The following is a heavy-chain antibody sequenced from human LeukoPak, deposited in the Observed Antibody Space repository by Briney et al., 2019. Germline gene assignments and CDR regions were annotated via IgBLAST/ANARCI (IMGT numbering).Heavy chain of an antibody. CDR1: GYTFTSYG. J-gene: IGHJ4*02. CDR2: ISAYNGNT. CDR3: ARVSPYDYVWGTYRYLNPLDY. V-gene: IGHV1-18*01. Sequence: ASVKVSCKASGYTFTSYGISWVRQAPGQGLEWMGWISAYNGNTNYAQKLQGRVTMTTDTSTNTVFMELRSLRSDDTAVYYCARVSPYDYVWGTYRYLNPLDYWGQGTLVTVSS. D-gene: IGHD3-16*02.